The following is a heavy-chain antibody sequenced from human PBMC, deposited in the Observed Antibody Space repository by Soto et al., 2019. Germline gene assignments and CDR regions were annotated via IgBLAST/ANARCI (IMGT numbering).Heavy chain of an antibody. V-gene: IGHV3-30*18. CDR1: GDSGFSFSSYG. CDR3: AKDRMVTSNFYGMDV. J-gene: IGHJ6*01. CDR2: ISYDGTIR. D-gene: IGHD2-8*01. Sequence: VQLVESGGGVVQPGRSLTLSCAASGDSGFSFSSYGFHWVRQAPGKGLEWVAVISYDGTIRHFAESVKGRFTVSRDNAMLTVDLQMSSLRPEDTAVYYCAKDRMVTSNFYGMDVWGQGTTVTVSS.